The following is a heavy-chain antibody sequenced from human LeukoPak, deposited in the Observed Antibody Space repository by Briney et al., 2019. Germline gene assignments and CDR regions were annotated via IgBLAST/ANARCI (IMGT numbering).Heavy chain of an antibody. V-gene: IGHV1-18*01. Sequence: ASVTVSCMASGYTFTSYGISWVRQAPGQGLEGMGWISAYNGDTNYVQKLQGRVTMTTDTSTSTAYMELRSLRSDDTAVYYCARGSGYSSGWYLRKDLGPGIDYWGQGTLVTVSS. J-gene: IGHJ4*02. D-gene: IGHD6-19*01. CDR3: ARGSGYSSGWYLRKDLGPGIDY. CDR2: ISAYNGDT. CDR1: GYTFTSYG.